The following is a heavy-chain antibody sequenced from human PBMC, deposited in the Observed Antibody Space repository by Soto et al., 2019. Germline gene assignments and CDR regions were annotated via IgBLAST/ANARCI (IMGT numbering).Heavy chain of an antibody. D-gene: IGHD3-22*01. V-gene: IGHV5-10-1*01. Sequence: GESMKVSSRGSGYNFASYWISWVRQMTGQGLEWMGRIDPSDSYTNYSSSLQGHVTISADKYIRTAYLQRSSLKASETAMYYCARHYSYYYDSSGYYSDYWGQGTPVTVS. CDR3: ARHYSYYYDSSGYYSDY. J-gene: IGHJ4*02. CDR1: GYNFASYW. CDR2: IDPSDSYT.